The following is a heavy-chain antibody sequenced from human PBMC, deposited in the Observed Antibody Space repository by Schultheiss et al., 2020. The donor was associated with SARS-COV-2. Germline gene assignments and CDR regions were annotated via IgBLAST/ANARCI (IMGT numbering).Heavy chain of an antibody. V-gene: IGHV3-23*01. CDR2: ISGSGGST. J-gene: IGHJ4*02. Sequence: GGSLRLSCAASGFTVSSNYMSWVRQAPGKGPEWVSAISGSGGSTYYADSVKGRFTISRDNSKNTLYLQMNSLRAEDTAVYYCARGRAGYYDSSGYYLYWGQGTLVTVSS. D-gene: IGHD3-22*01. CDR3: ARGRAGYYDSSGYYLY. CDR1: GFTVSSNY.